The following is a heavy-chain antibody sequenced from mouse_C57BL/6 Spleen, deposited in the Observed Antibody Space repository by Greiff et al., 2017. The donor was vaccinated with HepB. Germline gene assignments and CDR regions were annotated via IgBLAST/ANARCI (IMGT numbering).Heavy chain of an antibody. D-gene: IGHD2-4*01. J-gene: IGHJ3*01. CDR3: ARPRKIYYDYDGGAWFAY. CDR1: GFTFSDYG. V-gene: IGHV5-17*01. CDR2: ISSGSSTI. Sequence: EVKLVESGGGLVKPGGSLKLSCAASGFTFSDYGMHWVRQAPEKGLEWVAYISSGSSTIYYADTVKGRFTISRDNAKNTLFLQMTSLRSEDTAMYYCARPRKIYYDYDGGAWFAYWGQGTLVTVSA.